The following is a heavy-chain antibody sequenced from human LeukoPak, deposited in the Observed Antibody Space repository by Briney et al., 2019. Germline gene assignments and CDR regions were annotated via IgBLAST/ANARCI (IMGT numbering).Heavy chain of an antibody. CDR2: MNPNSGNT. D-gene: IGHD2-2*01. CDR3: ARSVKYCSSTSYYSAP. CDR1: GYTFTSYD. Sequence: ASVKVSCKASGYTFTSYDINWVRQATGQGLEWMGWMNPNSGNTGYAQKFQGRVTITRNTSISTAYMELSSLRSEDTAVYYCARSVKYCSSTSYYSAPWGQGTLVTVSS. J-gene: IGHJ5*02. V-gene: IGHV1-8*03.